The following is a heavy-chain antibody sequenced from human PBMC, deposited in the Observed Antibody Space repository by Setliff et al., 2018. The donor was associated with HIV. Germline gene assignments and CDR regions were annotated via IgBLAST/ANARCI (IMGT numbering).Heavy chain of an antibody. CDR3: ARGYCGGGICYSPNWLDP. V-gene: IGHV1-69*05. CDR1: GDTFSNYA. CDR2: IIPIFGTA. Sequence: SVKVSCKASGDTFSNYAISWVRQAPGQGLEWMGGIIPIFGTASHAQKFQGRVTITTDTSTSTAYMEIKSLTSDDTAVYYCARGYCGGGICYSPNWLDPWGQGTLVTVSS. J-gene: IGHJ5*02. D-gene: IGHD2-15*01.